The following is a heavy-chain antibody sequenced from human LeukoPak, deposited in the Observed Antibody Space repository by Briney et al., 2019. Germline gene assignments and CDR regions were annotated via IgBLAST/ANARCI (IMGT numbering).Heavy chain of an antibody. CDR1: GFTFSSYA. J-gene: IGHJ3*02. Sequence: GGSLRLSCAASGFTFSSYAMHWVRQAAVKGLEWVAVISYDGSNKYYADSVKGRFTISRDNSKNTLYLQMNSLRAEDTAVYYCARDGLAFDIWGQGTMVTVSS. V-gene: IGHV3-30-3*01. CDR3: ARDGLAFDI. CDR2: ISYDGSNK.